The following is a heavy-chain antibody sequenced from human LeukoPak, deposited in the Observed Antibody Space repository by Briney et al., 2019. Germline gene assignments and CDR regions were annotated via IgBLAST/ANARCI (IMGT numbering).Heavy chain of an antibody. J-gene: IGHJ4*02. Sequence: GGSLRLSCAASGFTVSSSYMSWVRQAPGKGPEWVSVIYTGGSAYYAASVKGRFTISRDTSKNTLHLQMTSLRVEDTAVYYCVRDLESYFNYWGQGTLVTVSS. D-gene: IGHD5-24*01. V-gene: IGHV3-66*01. CDR2: IYTGGSA. CDR3: VRDLESYFNY. CDR1: GFTVSSSY.